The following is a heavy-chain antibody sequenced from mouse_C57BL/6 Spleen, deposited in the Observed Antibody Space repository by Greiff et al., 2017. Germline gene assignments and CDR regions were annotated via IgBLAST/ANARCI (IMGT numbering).Heavy chain of an antibody. CDR2: IYPGSGST. CDR1: GYTFTSYW. Sequence: VQLQQPGAELVKPGASVKMSCKASGYTFTSYWITWVKQRPGQGLEWIGDIYPGSGSTNYNEKFKSKATLTVDTSSSTAYMQLSSLTSEDSAVYYCARWAGSDSWFAYWGQGTLVTVSA. V-gene: IGHV1-55*01. D-gene: IGHD1-1*01. J-gene: IGHJ3*01. CDR3: ARWAGSDSWFAY.